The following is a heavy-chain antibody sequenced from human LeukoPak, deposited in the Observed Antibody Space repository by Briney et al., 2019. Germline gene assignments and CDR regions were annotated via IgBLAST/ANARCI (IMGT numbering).Heavy chain of an antibody. CDR3: ARGQYYDSSGPFDY. Sequence: SETLSLTCAVSGGSISSGGYSWSWIRQPPGKGLEWIGYIYHSGSTYYNPSLESRVTISVDRSKNQFSLKLSSVTAADTAVYYCARGQYYDSSGPFDYWGQGTLVTVSS. CDR1: GGSISSGGYS. D-gene: IGHD3-22*01. CDR2: IYHSGST. V-gene: IGHV4-30-2*01. J-gene: IGHJ4*02.